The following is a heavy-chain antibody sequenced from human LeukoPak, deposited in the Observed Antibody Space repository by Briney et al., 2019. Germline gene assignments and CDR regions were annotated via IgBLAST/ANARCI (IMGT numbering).Heavy chain of an antibody. CDR2: IRYDGSNK. J-gene: IGHJ4*02. V-gene: IGHV3-30*02. CDR3: ARPEGMYSSGWSGGY. CDR1: GFTFSSYG. D-gene: IGHD6-19*01. Sequence: GGSLRLSCAASGFTFSSYGMHWVRQAPGKGLEWVAFIRYDGSNKYYADSVKGRFTISRDNSKNTLYLQMNSLRAEDTAVYYCARPEGMYSSGWSGGYWGQGTLVTVSS.